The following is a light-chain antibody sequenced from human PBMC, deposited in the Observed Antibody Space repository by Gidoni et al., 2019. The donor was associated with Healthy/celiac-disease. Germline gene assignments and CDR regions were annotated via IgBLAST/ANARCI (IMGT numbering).Light chain of an antibody. Sequence: QSVPTQPPSVSGAPGQRVTISCTGSSSNIGAGYDVHWYQQLPGTAPKLLIYGNSNRPSVVPDRFSGSKSGTSASLAITGLQAEDEADYYCQSYDSSLSGWVFGGGTKLTVL. V-gene: IGLV1-40*01. CDR3: QSYDSSLSGWV. J-gene: IGLJ3*02. CDR1: SSNIGAGYD. CDR2: GNS.